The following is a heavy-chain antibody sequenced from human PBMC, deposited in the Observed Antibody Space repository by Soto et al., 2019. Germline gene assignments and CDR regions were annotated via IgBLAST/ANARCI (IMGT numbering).Heavy chain of an antibody. CDR3: ARMVAPDAFDI. D-gene: IGHD2-15*01. CDR1: GYTFTGYY. V-gene: IGHV1-2*04. CDR2: INPNSGGT. Sequence: QVQLVRSGAEVKKPGASVKVSCKAPGYTFTGYYMHWVRQAPGQGLEWMGWINPNSGGTNYAQKFQGWVTMTRDTSISAAYMELGRLRSDDTAVYYCARMVAPDAFDIWGQGTMVTVSS. J-gene: IGHJ3*02.